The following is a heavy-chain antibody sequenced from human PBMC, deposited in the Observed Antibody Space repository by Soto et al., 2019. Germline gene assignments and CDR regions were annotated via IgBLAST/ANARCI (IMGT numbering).Heavy chain of an antibody. CDR2: FDPEDGET. Sequence: ASVKVSCKVSGYTLTELSMHWVRQAPGKGLEWMGGFDPEDGETIYAQKFQGRVTMTEDTSTDTAYMELSSLRSEDTAVYYCATAGYCSSTSCSPPVFGYWGQGTLVTVS. D-gene: IGHD2-2*01. CDR3: ATAGYCSSTSCSPPVFGY. J-gene: IGHJ4*02. CDR1: GYTLTELS. V-gene: IGHV1-24*01.